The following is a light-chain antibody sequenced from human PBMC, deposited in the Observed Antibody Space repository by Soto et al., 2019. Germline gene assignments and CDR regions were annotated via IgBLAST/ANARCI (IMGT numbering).Light chain of an antibody. CDR3: QQYNTWPPIT. J-gene: IGKJ5*01. Sequence: EIVVTQSPATLSVSPGERVPLSCRASQSVSSSLAWYQQRPGQAPRLLIYDTSTRAAGIAARFSGSGSGTEFTLTISSLQSEDFAVYYCQQYNTWPPITVGQGTRLEI. CDR2: DTS. CDR1: QSVSSS. V-gene: IGKV3-15*01.